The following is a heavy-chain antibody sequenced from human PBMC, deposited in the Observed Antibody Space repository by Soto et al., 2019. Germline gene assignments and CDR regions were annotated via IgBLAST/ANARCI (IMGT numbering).Heavy chain of an antibody. V-gene: IGHV3-11*01. CDR2: ISSSGSTI. Sequence: KSGGSLRLSCAASGSTFSDYYMSWIRQAPGKGLEWVSYISSSGSTIYYADSVKGRFTISRDNAKNSLYLQMNSLRAEDTAVYYCARDSRVPLYGDYWGQGTLVTVSS. J-gene: IGHJ4*02. CDR1: GSTFSDYY. D-gene: IGHD2-8*01. CDR3: ARDSRVPLYGDY.